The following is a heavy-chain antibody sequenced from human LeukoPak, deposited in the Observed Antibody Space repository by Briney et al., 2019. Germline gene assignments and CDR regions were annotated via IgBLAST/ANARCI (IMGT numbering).Heavy chain of an antibody. CDR2: IIPILGIA. D-gene: IGHD2-15*01. V-gene: IGHV1-69*02. CDR1: GGTFSSYT. J-gene: IGHJ4*02. CDR3: VSGGGRYYFDY. Sequence: SVKVSCKASGGTFSSYTISWVRQAPGQGLEWMGRIIPILGIANYAQKFQGRVTITADKSTSTAYMELSSLRSEDTAVYYCVSGGGRYYFDYGGQGTLVTVSS.